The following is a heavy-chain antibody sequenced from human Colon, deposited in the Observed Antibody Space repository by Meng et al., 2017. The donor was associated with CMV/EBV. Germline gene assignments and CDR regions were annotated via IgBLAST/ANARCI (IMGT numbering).Heavy chain of an antibody. CDR1: GFSLSSHW. J-gene: IGHJ4*02. D-gene: IGHD1-26*01. Sequence: LSCAASGFSLSSHWIHWVRQAPGKGLVWGSRINRDGRNTNYAGSVRGRFTISRDSAKNTLYLQMNSLRAEDTAVYYCAKDFVGATEYWGQGTLVTVSS. CDR2: INRDGRNT. V-gene: IGHV3-74*01. CDR3: AKDFVGATEY.